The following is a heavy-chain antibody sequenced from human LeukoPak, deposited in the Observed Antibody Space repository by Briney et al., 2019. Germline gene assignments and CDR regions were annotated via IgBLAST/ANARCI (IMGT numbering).Heavy chain of an antibody. Sequence: PGESLRLSCAASGFTFSNAWMSWVRQAPGKGLEWVGRIKSKTDGGTTDYAAPVKGRFTISRNDPKNTLYLQMNSLKTEDTAVYYCTTDVPVLRYFDWLSPFDYWGQGTLVTVSS. CDR1: GFTFSNAW. CDR2: IKSKTDGGTT. D-gene: IGHD3-9*01. V-gene: IGHV3-15*01. J-gene: IGHJ4*02. CDR3: TTDVPVLRYFDWLSPFDY.